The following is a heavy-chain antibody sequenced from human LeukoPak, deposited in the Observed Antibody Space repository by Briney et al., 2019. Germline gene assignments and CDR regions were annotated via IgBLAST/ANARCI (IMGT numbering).Heavy chain of an antibody. D-gene: IGHD2-15*01. J-gene: IGHJ6*02. CDR1: GFTFSSYW. CDR2: IKQDGSEK. V-gene: IGHV3-7*01. Sequence: GGSLRLSCAASGFTFSSYWMSWVRQAPGKGLEWVASIKQDGSEKYYVDSVKGRFTISRDNAKNSLYLQINSRRAEDPAVYYCAGDHCSGGSCYSGKVYYYYGMDVWGQGTTVTVS. CDR3: AGDHCSGGSCYSGKVYYYYGMDV.